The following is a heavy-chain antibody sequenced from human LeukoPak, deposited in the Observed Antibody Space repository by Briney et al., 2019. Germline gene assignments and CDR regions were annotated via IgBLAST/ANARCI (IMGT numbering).Heavy chain of an antibody. Sequence: ASVKVSCKASGYTFTGYYMHWVRQAPGQGLEWMGWINPNSGGTNYAQKFQGRVTMTRDTSISTAYMELSRLRSDDTAVYYCARHYYDSSGYYQIYYWGQGTLVTVSS. V-gene: IGHV1-2*02. J-gene: IGHJ4*02. CDR1: GYTFTGYY. CDR3: ARHYYDSSGYYQIYY. CDR2: INPNSGGT. D-gene: IGHD3-22*01.